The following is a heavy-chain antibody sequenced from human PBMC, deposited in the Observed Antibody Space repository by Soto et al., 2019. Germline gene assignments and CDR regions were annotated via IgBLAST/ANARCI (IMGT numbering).Heavy chain of an antibody. CDR3: AKVGWSIYGSGYYFDY. D-gene: IGHD3-10*01. J-gene: IGHJ4*02. CDR1: GFTFSSYA. Sequence: EVQLLESGGGLVQPGGSLRLSCAASGFTFSSYAMSWVRQAPGKGLEWVSAISGSGGSTYYADSVKGRFTISRDNSKNSLYLQMNSLRAEDTAVYYCAKVGWSIYGSGYYFDYWGQGTLVTVSS. CDR2: ISGSGGST. V-gene: IGHV3-23*01.